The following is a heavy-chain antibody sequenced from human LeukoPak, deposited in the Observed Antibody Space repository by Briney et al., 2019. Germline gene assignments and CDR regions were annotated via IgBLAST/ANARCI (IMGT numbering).Heavy chain of an antibody. CDR2: ISSSGSTI. CDR1: GFTFTDYY. CDR3: ARDEYSGYYSRGAYYYYYYMDV. Sequence: GGSLRLSCAASGFTFTDYYMSWIRQAPGKGLEWVSYISSSGSTIYYADSVKGRFTISRDNAKNSLYLQMNSLRAEDTAVYYCARDEYSGYYSRGAYYYYYYMDVWGKGTTVTVSS. D-gene: IGHD5-12*01. V-gene: IGHV3-11*01. J-gene: IGHJ6*03.